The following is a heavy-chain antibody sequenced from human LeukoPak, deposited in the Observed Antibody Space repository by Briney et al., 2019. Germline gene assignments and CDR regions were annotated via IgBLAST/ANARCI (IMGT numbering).Heavy chain of an antibody. D-gene: IGHD1-7*01. CDR3: VIGGRYNWNYEIYYMDV. J-gene: IGHJ6*03. Sequence: GGSLRLSCTASGFIFSSYWMHWVRQAPGKGLVWVSRIKSDGSSTTYADSVKGRFTSSRDNAKNTLYLQMNSLRAEDTAVYYCVIGGRYNWNYEIYYMDVWGKRTTVTVSS. CDR2: IKSDGSST. V-gene: IGHV3-74*03. CDR1: GFIFSSYW.